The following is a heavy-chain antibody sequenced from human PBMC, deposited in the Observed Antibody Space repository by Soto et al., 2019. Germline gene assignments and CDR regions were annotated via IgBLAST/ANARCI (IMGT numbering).Heavy chain of an antibody. J-gene: IGHJ4*02. CDR3: AKVGRDIVVVPDAFDY. Sequence: EVQLLESGGGLVQPGGSLRLSCAASGFTFSSYAMSWVRQAPGKGLEWVSAISGSGGSTYYADSVKGRFTISRDNSKNTLYLQMNSLRAEDTAVYYCAKVGRDIVVVPDAFDYWGQGTLVTVSS. CDR2: ISGSGGST. CDR1: GFTFSSYA. D-gene: IGHD2-2*01. V-gene: IGHV3-23*01.